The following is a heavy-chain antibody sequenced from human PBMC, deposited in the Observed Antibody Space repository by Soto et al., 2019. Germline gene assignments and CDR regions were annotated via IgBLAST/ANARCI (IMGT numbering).Heavy chain of an antibody. CDR1: GASINNGDYS. CDR3: ARVFPSYCGGDCSYFDS. CDR2: ISHSGNT. Sequence: SETLSLTCAVSGASINNGDYSWSWIRQPPGKGLEWIGYISHSGNTYYNPSLKSRVTISVDRSNNQFSLRLTSVTAADTAVYYCARVFPSYCGGDCSYFDSWGQGTLVTVSS. D-gene: IGHD2-21*02. V-gene: IGHV4-30-2*01. J-gene: IGHJ4*02.